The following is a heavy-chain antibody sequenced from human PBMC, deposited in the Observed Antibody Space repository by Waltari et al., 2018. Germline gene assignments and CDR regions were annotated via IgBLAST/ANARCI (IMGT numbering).Heavy chain of an antibody. J-gene: IGHJ4*02. D-gene: IGHD6-6*01. CDR1: GFIFTNHW. CDR2: IKEDGTYT. Sequence: EVQLVESGGGLVQPGGSLRLSCGASGFIFTNHWMHWARQVPGKGLVWGSEIKEDGTYTNYADSVKGRFTISRDNAENTLYLQMNSLRAEDTAVYYCARGGLTPSIDYWGQGILVSLSS. CDR3: ARGGLTPSIDY. V-gene: IGHV3-74*01.